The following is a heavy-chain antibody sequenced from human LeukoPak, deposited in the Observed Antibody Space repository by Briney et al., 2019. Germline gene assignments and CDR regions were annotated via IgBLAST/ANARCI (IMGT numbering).Heavy chain of an antibody. D-gene: IGHD3-3*01. CDR2: INPNSGGT. V-gene: IGHV1-2*02. Sequence: ASVMVSCKASGYTFTGYYMHWVRQAPGQGLEWMGWINPNSGGTNYAQKFQGRVTMTRDTSISTAYMELSRLRSDDTAVYYCARGFALSLRFLEWLSLGYYYYMDVWGKGTTVTVSS. CDR1: GYTFTGYY. CDR3: ARGFALSLRFLEWLSLGYYYYMDV. J-gene: IGHJ6*03.